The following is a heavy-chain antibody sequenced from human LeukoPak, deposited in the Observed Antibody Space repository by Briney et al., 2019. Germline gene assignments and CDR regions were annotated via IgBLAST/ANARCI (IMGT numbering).Heavy chain of an antibody. CDR2: ISYDGSNK. Sequence: PGGSLRLSCAASGFTFSSYAMHWVRKAPGKGLEWVAVISYDGSNKYYADSVKGRFTISRDNSKNTLYLQMNSLRAEDTAVYYCARITVEVTGLGVFGWHDAFDIWGQGTMVTVSS. D-gene: IGHD3-16*01. CDR3: ARITVEVTGLGVFGWHDAFDI. CDR1: GFTFSSYA. J-gene: IGHJ3*02. V-gene: IGHV3-30-3*01.